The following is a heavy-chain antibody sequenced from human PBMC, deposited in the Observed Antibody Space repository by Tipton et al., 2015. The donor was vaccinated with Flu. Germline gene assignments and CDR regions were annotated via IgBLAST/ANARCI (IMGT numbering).Heavy chain of an antibody. J-gene: IGHJ4*02. D-gene: IGHD6-13*01. V-gene: IGHV4-39*07. CDR1: GGSISSSSYY. CDR2: IYYSGST. CDR3: ARGRGAAAGNFDY. Sequence: TLSLTCTVSGGSISSSSYYWGWIRQPPGKGLEWIGSIYYSGSTYYTPSLKSRVTISVDTSKNQFSLKLSSVTAADTAVYYCARGRGAAAGNFDYWGQGTLVTVSS.